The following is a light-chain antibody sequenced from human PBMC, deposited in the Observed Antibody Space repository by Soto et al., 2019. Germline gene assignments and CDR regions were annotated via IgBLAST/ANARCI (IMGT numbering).Light chain of an antibody. Sequence: QSVLTQPASVSGSPGQSITISCTGTSSDVGIYNYVSWYQQHPGKAPKVIICEVSNRPSGVSNRFSGSKSGNTASLTISGLRAEDEADYYCTSFTTRSIWVFGGGTKVTVL. V-gene: IGLV2-14*01. CDR3: TSFTTRSIWV. CDR2: EVS. J-gene: IGLJ3*02. CDR1: SSDVGIYNY.